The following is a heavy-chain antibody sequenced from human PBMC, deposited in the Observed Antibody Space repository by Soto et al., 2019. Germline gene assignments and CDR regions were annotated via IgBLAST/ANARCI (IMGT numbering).Heavy chain of an antibody. CDR2: LDHQGYS. CDR3: ARVPVPGYLDWFDP. V-gene: IGHV4-59*11. CDR1: GAPITSHY. J-gene: IGHJ5*02. Sequence: SETLSLTCSVSGAPITSHYWTWIRQPPGKGLEWIGYLDHQGYSNYSPSLRSRVSMSIDTSKNQLSLKVHSVTAADTAVYYCARVPVPGYLDWFDPWGQGTLVTVSS. D-gene: IGHD3-9*01.